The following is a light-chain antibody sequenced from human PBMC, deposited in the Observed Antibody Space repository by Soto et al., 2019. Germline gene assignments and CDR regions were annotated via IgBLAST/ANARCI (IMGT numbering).Light chain of an antibody. Sequence: QSALTQPASVSGSHGQSITISCTGTSSDVGGYNYVSWYQQHPGKAPKLMIYEVSNRPSGVSNRFSGSKSGNTASLTISGLQAEDEADSYCSSYTSSSTWVFGGGTKVTVL. CDR3: SSYTSSSTWV. V-gene: IGLV2-14*01. CDR2: EVS. J-gene: IGLJ3*02. CDR1: SSDVGGYNY.